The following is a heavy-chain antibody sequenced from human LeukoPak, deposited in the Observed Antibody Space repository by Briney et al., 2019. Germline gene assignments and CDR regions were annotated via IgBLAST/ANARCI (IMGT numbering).Heavy chain of an antibody. D-gene: IGHD2-2*01. J-gene: IGHJ4*02. CDR2: IIPIFGTA. CDR3: ARVGGYCSSTSCYDIFDY. CDR1: GGTFSSYA. Sequence: GSSVKVSCKASGGTFSSYAISWVRQAPGQGLEWMGRIIPIFGTANYAQKFQGRVTMTTDESTSTAYMELSRLRSDDTAVYYCARVGGYCSSTSCYDIFDYWGQGTLVTVSS. V-gene: IGHV1-69*05.